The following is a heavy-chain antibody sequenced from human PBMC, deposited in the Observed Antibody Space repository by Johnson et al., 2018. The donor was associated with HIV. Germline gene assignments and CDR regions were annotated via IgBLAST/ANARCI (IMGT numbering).Heavy chain of an antibody. V-gene: IGHV3-30*04. CDR1: GFTFSSYA. D-gene: IGHD6-13*01. J-gene: IGHJ3*02. CDR3: AREHSSSWTPGDAFDI. Sequence: QVQLVESGGGVVQPGRSLRLSCAASGFTFSSYAMHWVRQAPGKGLEWVAVISYDGSNKYYADSVKGRFTISRDNSKNTLYLQMNSLRAEDTAVYYCAREHSSSWTPGDAFDIWGQGTMFTVSS. CDR2: ISYDGSNK.